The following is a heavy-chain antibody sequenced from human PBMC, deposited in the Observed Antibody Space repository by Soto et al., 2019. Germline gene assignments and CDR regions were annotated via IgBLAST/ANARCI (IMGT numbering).Heavy chain of an antibody. Sequence: QVQLVQSGAEVKKPGSSVKVSCKASGGTYSSYTISWVLQAPGQGLEWMGRIIPILGIANYAEKFQGIVMITADKSTSTAYMEQSSLRSEDTAVYYCARYLTGYRDDPYYSDYWGQGTLVTVSS. CDR1: GGTYSSYT. CDR2: IIPILGIA. V-gene: IGHV1-69*02. D-gene: IGHD3-9*01. CDR3: ARYLTGYRDDPYYSDY. J-gene: IGHJ4*02.